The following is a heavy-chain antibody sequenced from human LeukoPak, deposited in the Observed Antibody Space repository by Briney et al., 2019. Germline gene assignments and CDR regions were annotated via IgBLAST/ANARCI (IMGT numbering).Heavy chain of an antibody. V-gene: IGHV3-74*01. J-gene: IGHJ6*02. Sequence: GGSLRLSCAASGNHWMHWVRQAPGRGLVWVSHINSDGSWTSYADSVKGRFTISRDTAKNSLYLQMNNLRAEDTALYYCARNNDMDVWGQGTTVIVSS. CDR1: GNHW. CDR3: ARNNDMDV. D-gene: IGHD1/OR15-1a*01. CDR2: INSDGSWT.